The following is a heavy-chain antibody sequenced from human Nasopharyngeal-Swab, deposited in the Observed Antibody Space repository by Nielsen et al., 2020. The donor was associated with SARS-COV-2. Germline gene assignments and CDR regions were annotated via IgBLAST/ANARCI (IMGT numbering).Heavy chain of an antibody. V-gene: IGHV3-7*01. D-gene: IGHD3-3*01. CDR3: AKDAPASYYDFWSGYPIAFDI. CDR2: IKQDGSEK. J-gene: IGHJ3*02. Sequence: GESLKISCAASGFIFSSSWMSWVRQAPGKGLEWVANIKQDGSEKHYVDSVKGRFSISRDNAKNSLYLQMNTLRAEDTAVYYCAKDAPASYYDFWSGYPIAFDIWGQGTMVTVSS. CDR1: GFIFSSSW.